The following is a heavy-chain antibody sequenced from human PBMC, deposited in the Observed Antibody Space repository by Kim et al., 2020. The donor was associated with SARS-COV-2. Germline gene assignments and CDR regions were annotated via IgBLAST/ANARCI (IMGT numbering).Heavy chain of an antibody. V-gene: IGHV1-46*01. Sequence: ASVKVSCKASGYTFTSYYMHWVRQAPGQGLEWMGIINPSGGSTSYAQKFQGRVTMTRDTSTSTVYMELSSLRSEDTAVYYCARDQGFTTVTPLGAFDIWGQWTMVTVSS. CDR2: INPSGGST. J-gene: IGHJ3*02. CDR1: GYTFTSYY. D-gene: IGHD4-17*01. CDR3: ARDQGFTTVTPLGAFDI.